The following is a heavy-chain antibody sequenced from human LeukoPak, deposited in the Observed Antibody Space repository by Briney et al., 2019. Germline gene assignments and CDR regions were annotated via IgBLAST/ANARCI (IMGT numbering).Heavy chain of an antibody. J-gene: IGHJ4*02. CDR3: AKDKGGGDGYNWFDY. Sequence: GGSLRLSCAASGFTFSSYWMSWVRQAPGKGLEWVANIKQEGSEKYYVDSVKGRFTISRDNAKNSLYLQMNSLRAEDTALYYCAKDKGGGDGYNWFDYWGQGTLVTVSS. CDR1: GFTFSSYW. V-gene: IGHV3-7*03. CDR2: IKQEGSEK. D-gene: IGHD5-24*01.